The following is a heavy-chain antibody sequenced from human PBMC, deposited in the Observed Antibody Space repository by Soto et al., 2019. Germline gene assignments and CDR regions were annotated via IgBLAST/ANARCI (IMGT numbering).Heavy chain of an antibody. CDR3: ARGNWNQPYDY. J-gene: IGHJ4*02. V-gene: IGHV1-2*04. CDR2: INPNNGDT. Sequence: QVQLVQSGAEVKKPGASVKVSCKASGYTFTGYFLHWVRQAPGQGLEWMGWINPNNGDTHYAQKFQDWVTMTRDTSISTAYMELTRLRSGDTAVYYCARGNWNQPYDYWGQGTLVTVSS. D-gene: IGHD1-20*01. CDR1: GYTFTGYF.